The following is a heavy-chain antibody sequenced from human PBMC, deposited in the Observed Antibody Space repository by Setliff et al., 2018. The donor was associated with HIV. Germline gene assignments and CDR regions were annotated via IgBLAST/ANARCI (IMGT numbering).Heavy chain of an antibody. CDR1: GGSMSTHY. D-gene: IGHD2-2*01. CDR2: IYTTGST. CDR3: ARHICGTTACYAVDV. V-gene: IGHV4-59*11. J-gene: IGHJ3*01. Sequence: PSETLSLTCTVSGGSMSTHYWSWIRQTPGKGLEWIGHIYTTGSTHYNPSLRSRVTISIDTSKSHFSLTLSSVTPADTAVYYCARHICGTTACYAVDVWGPGTMVTVSS.